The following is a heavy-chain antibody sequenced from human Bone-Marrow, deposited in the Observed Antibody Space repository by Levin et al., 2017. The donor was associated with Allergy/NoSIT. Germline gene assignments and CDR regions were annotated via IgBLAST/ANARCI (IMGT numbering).Heavy chain of an antibody. D-gene: IGHD3-22*01. J-gene: IGHJ4*02. CDR2: IIPMYGTT. CDR1: GGTFNTYT. CDR3: ARVPAFYYDSSGTYTDY. V-gene: IGHV1-69*01. Sequence: GGSLRLSCKASGGTFNTYTLSWVRQAPGQGLEWMGRIIPMYGTTDYAQKFQGRLTITADLSTHTVYLELSSLRSEDSAVYYCARVPAFYYDSSGTYTDYWGQGTAVTVSS.